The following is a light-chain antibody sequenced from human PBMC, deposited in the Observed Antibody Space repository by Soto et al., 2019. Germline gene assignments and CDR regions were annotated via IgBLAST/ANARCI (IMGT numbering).Light chain of an antibody. V-gene: IGKV3-15*01. CDR2: DAS. CDR3: LQYSTWPPLYT. CDR1: QAVSSY. J-gene: IGKJ2*01. Sequence: ELGMTQAPAALSVSPGVRVSLTCRASQAVSSYLAWYQQKPGQAPRLLIPDASPRATDIPNSFSGSGSGTDFTLTIISLQASDLAVYDWLQYSTWPPLYTFGQGTKLEIK.